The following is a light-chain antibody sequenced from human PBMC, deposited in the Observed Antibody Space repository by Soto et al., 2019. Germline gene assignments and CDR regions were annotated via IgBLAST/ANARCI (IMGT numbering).Light chain of an antibody. CDR1: QSVITY. CDR3: QQSYSTPMYT. Sequence: DIQMTQSPSSLSASVGDRVTITCRASQSVITYLNWYQQKPGKAPKLLIYAASNLQSGVPSRFSGSGSGTDFTLTISSLQPEDFATYFCQQSYSTPMYTFGQGTKLEIK. V-gene: IGKV1-39*01. CDR2: AAS. J-gene: IGKJ2*01.